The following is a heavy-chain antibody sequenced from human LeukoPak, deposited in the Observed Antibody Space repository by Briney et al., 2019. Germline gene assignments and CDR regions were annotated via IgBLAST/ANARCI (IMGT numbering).Heavy chain of an antibody. J-gene: IGHJ5*02. CDR3: ARRSNRFDP. Sequence: SETLSLTCTVSGYSISSGYYWGWIRQPPGKGLEWIGTIYHSGSTYYNPSLKSRVTISVDTSKNQFSLKLSSVTAADTAVYYCARRSNRFDPWGQGTLVTVSS. CDR1: GYSISSGYY. V-gene: IGHV4-38-2*02. CDR2: IYHSGST.